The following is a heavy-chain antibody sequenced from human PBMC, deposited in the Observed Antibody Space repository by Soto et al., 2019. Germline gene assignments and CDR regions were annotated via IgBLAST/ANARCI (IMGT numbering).Heavy chain of an antibody. J-gene: IGHJ6*02. V-gene: IGHV3-7*01. CDR2: IKQDGSEK. CDR3: ARFSWHYYYYSMDV. Sequence: VQLVESGGGLVQPGGSLRLSCAASGFTFSSYWMSWVRQAPGKGLEWVANIKQDGSEKYYVDSVKGRFTISRDNAKNSLYLQMNSLRAEDTAVYYCARFSWHYYYYSMDVWGQGTTVTVSS. CDR1: GFTFSSYW.